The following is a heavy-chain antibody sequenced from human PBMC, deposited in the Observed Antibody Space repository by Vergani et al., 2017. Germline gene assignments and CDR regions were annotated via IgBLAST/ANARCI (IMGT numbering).Heavy chain of an antibody. V-gene: IGHV4-59*01. CDR2: IYYSGST. J-gene: IGHJ4*02. CDR3: AVHYYGSGSLDY. CDR1: GGPISSYY. D-gene: IGHD3-10*01. Sequence: QVQLQESGPGLVKPSETLSLTCTVSGGPISSYYWSWVRQPPGKGLEWIGYIYYSGSTNYNPSLKSRVTISVDTSKNQFSLKLSSVTAADTAVYYCAVHYYGSGSLDYWGQGTLVTVSS.